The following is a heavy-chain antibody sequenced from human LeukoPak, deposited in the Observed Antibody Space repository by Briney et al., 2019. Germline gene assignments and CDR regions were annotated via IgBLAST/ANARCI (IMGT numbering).Heavy chain of an antibody. CDR1: GGSISGSY. J-gene: IGHJ4*02. CDR3: ARGIESYGDYGY. CDR2: MYNSGST. V-gene: IGHV4-59*01. D-gene: IGHD4-17*01. Sequence: SETLCLTCTVSGGSISGSYWSWLRQPPGKGLEWIAYMYNSGSTNYNPSLKSRVTISIDTSKNQFSLKLSSLTAADTAIYYCARGIESYGDYGYWGQGILVTVSS.